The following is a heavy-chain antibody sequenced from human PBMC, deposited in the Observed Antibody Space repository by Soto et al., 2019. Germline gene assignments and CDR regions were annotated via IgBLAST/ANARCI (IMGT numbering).Heavy chain of an antibody. V-gene: IGHV3-23*01. Sequence: PGESLRVSCAASGFTVSSYAMSXVRQXPGKGLEWVSAISGSGXSTYYAXXVKGRLTISRDNSKNTLYLQMNSLRDEDTAVYYCAKDLQRRVYYFDYWGQGTLVTVSS. CDR1: GFTVSSYA. J-gene: IGHJ4*02. CDR3: AKDLQRRVYYFDY. CDR2: ISGSGXST.